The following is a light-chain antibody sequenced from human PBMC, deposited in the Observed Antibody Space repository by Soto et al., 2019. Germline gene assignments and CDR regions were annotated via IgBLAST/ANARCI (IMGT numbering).Light chain of an antibody. CDR3: QQLNSYPLT. CDR2: AAS. V-gene: IGKV1-9*01. Sequence: DIQLTQSPSFLSASVGDRVTITCRASQGISSYLAWYQQKPGKAPKLLIYAASTVQSGVPSRFSGSESGTEFTLTISSLQPEDFATYYCQQLNSYPLTFGQGTRLEIK. CDR1: QGISSY. J-gene: IGKJ5*01.